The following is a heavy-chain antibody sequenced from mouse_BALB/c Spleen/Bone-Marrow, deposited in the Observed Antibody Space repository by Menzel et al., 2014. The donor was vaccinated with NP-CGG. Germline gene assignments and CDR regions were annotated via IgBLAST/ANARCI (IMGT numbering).Heavy chain of an antibody. V-gene: IGHV14-3*02. CDR3: ASYYYGHYFDY. Sequence: VQLQQSGAELVKPGASVKLSCTASGFNIKDTYMHWVKQRPEQGLEWIGRIDPANGNTKYDPKFQGKATITADTSSNTAYRQLSSLTSEDTAVYYCASYYYGHYFDYWGQGTTLTVSS. CDR1: GFNIKDTY. J-gene: IGHJ2*01. D-gene: IGHD1-1*01. CDR2: IDPANGNT.